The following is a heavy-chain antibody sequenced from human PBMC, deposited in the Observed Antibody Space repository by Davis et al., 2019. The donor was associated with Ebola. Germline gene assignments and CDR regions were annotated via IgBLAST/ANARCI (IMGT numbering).Heavy chain of an antibody. CDR1: GYSFTSYW. Sequence: GESLKISCKGSGYSFTSYWIGWVRQMPGKGLEWMGIIYPGDSDTRYSPSFQGQVTISADKSISTAYLQWSSLKASDTAMYYCARQYDSAGYYYGMDVWGQGTTVTVSS. J-gene: IGHJ6*02. D-gene: IGHD3-22*01. CDR2: IYPGDSDT. V-gene: IGHV5-51*01. CDR3: ARQYDSAGYYYGMDV.